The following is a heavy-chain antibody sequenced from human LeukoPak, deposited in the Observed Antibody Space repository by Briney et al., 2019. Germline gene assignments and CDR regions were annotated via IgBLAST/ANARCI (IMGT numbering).Heavy chain of an antibody. CDR3: AGEGDYWHRFDD. CDR1: GASWRGFY. J-gene: IGHJ4*02. Sequence: SETLSLTCSVSGASWRGFYWAWIRQSPGKGLEWIGNIFHTGIASYNPSLRSRVSISLEASKKQFSLNLRSVTAADTAVYYWAGEGDYWHRFDDWGRGILVTVSS. CDR2: IFHTGIA. V-gene: IGHV4-59*01. D-gene: IGHD4-17*01.